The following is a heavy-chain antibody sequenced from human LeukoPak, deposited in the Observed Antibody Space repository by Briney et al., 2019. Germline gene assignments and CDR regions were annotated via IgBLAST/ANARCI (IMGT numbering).Heavy chain of an antibody. CDR2: INTDGSST. CDR1: GFTFSSYW. D-gene: IGHD2-2*01. Sequence: GGSLRLSCVASGFTFSSYWMHWVRQAPGKGLVWVSRINTDGSSTTYADSVRGRFTISRDNAKNTLYLQMNSLRAEDTAVYYCARDPFSSTSCPIDYWGQGTLVTVSS. CDR3: ARDPFSSTSCPIDY. V-gene: IGHV3-74*01. J-gene: IGHJ4*02.